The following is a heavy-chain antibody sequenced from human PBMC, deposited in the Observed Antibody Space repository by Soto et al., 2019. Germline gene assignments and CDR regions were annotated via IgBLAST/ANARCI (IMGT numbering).Heavy chain of an antibody. Sequence: GVSLRLSCEDSGFTFSNAWMSRVRLAPGKGLEWVGRIKGEADGGTTDYAAPVKGRITISRDHSKDTLYLHMNSQKTEDTAVYYCTTGLSNGYYNFDYWGQGT. V-gene: IGHV3-15*01. CDR3: TTGLSNGYYNFDY. J-gene: IGHJ4*02. CDR1: GFTFSNAW. CDR2: IKGEADGGTT. D-gene: IGHD3-22*01.